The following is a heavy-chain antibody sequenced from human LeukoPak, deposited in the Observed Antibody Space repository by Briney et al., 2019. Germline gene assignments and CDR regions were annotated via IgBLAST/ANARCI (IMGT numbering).Heavy chain of an antibody. CDR2: IYPGDSDT. D-gene: IGHD3-10*01. J-gene: IGHJ1*01. V-gene: IGHV5-51*01. CDR3: ATYAGSSSKYFQD. CDR1: GYSFTDYW. Sequence: GESLKISGKASGYSFTDYWIGWVRQMPGKGLEWMGIIYPGDSDTRYSPSFQGQVTISADKSISTAYLQRSSLQASDTAMYYCATYAGSSSKYFQDWGQGTLVTVSS.